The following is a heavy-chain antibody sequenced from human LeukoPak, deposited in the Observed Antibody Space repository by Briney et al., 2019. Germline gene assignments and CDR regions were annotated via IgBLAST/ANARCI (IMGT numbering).Heavy chain of an antibody. CDR1: GFSFSNAW. V-gene: IGHV3-15*07. J-gene: IGHJ4*02. Sequence: GGSLRLSCAASGFSFSNAWMNWVRQAPGKGLEWVGRIKSKTDGGTTDYTAPVKGRFSISRDDSQNMLYLQMNSLTSEDSAVYYCAQGSGQYYEYWGQGTLVTVSS. D-gene: IGHD3-22*01. CDR3: AQGSGQYYEY. CDR2: IKSKTDGGTT.